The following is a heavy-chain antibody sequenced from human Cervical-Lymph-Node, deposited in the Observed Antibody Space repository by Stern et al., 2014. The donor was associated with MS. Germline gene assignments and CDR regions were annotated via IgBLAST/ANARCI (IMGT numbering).Heavy chain of an antibody. D-gene: IGHD6-13*01. CDR2: IYVSGTT. CDR3: ARSLFSSSLYYFHY. Sequence: QVQLQESGPGLVKPSETVSLACTVSAGSVNTGSYTWNWIRQPAGKGLEWIGRIYVSGTTNYNPSLKSRVTISLDTSKNQFFLRLSSLTAADTAVYYCARSLFSSSLYYFHYWGQGILVSVSS. V-gene: IGHV4-61*02. J-gene: IGHJ4*02. CDR1: AGSVNTGSYT.